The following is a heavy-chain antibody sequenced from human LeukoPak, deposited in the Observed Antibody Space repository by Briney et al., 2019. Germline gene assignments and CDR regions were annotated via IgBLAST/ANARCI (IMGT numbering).Heavy chain of an antibody. J-gene: IGHJ3*02. V-gene: IGHV4-4*09. D-gene: IGHD6-13*01. CDR3: ATHSTRSYSSNWYGALDI. CDR2: IYNSGST. Sequence: SETLSLTCTVSGGSISSYYWSWIRQPPGMGLEWIGYIYNSGSTNYNPSLKSRVTISVDTSKNQFSLKLSSVTAADTAVYYCATHSTRSYSSNWYGALDIWGQGTTVTVSS. CDR1: GGSISSYY.